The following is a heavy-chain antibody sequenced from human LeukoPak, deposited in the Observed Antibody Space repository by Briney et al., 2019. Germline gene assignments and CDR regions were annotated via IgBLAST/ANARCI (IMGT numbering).Heavy chain of an antibody. Sequence: SETLSLTCTVSGGSISSGGYYWSWIRQHPGKGLEWIGYIYYSGSTYYNPSLKSRVTISVDTSKNQFSLKLSSVTAADTAVYYCARAPGDGDYFDCWGQGTLVTVSS. CDR2: IYYSGST. V-gene: IGHV4-31*03. CDR3: ARAPGDGDYFDC. D-gene: IGHD3-16*01. CDR1: GGSISSGGYY. J-gene: IGHJ4*02.